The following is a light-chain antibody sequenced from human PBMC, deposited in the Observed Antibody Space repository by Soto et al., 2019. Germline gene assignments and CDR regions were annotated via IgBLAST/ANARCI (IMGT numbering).Light chain of an antibody. Sequence: DIQMTQSASSLPASVGDTVTISCQASQDISKYLNWFQQKPGKAPKLLIYDVFNVETGVPSRFSGRGSGTDFTLIISNLKPEDFATYYCQQYDQLPITFGGVTKVDI. CDR1: QDISKY. V-gene: IGKV1-33*01. J-gene: IGKJ4*01. CDR2: DVF. CDR3: QQYDQLPIT.